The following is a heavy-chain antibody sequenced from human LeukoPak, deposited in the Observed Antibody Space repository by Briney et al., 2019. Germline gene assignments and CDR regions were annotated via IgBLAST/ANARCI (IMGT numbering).Heavy chain of an antibody. V-gene: IGHV4-59*01. Sequence: SETLSLTCTVSGGSIGSYYWSWIRQPQGKGLEWIGYIYYSGTTNYNPSLKSRVTMSVDTSKNQFSLKLSSVTAADTAVYYCARVWFGERYYYYYYYMDVWGKGTTVTVSS. CDR3: ARVWFGERYYYYYYYMDV. CDR2: IYYSGTT. D-gene: IGHD3-10*01. J-gene: IGHJ6*03. CDR1: GGSIGSYY.